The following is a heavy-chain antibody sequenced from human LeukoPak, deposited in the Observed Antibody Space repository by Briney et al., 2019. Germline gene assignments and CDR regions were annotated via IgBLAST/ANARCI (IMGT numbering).Heavy chain of an antibody. CDR3: ARLYSSSSGLRASDY. CDR2: ISSSGSTI. Sequence: GGSLRLSCAASGFTFSSYEMNWDRQAPGKGLEWVSYISSSGSTIYYADSVKGRFTISRDNAKNSLYLQMNSLRAEDTAVYYCARLYSSSSGLRASDYWGQGTLVTVSS. CDR1: GFTFSSYE. J-gene: IGHJ4*02. D-gene: IGHD6-6*01. V-gene: IGHV3-48*03.